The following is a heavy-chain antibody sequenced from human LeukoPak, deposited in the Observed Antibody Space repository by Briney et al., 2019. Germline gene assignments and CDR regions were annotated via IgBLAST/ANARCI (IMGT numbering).Heavy chain of an antibody. J-gene: IGHJ4*02. CDR3: ARDGGIAAAGTLPGGY. D-gene: IGHD6-13*01. CDR2: IIPILGIA. CDR1: GGTFSSYA. V-gene: IGHV1-69*04. Sequence: ASVTVSCKASGGTFSSYAISWVRQAPGQGLEWMGRIIPILGIANYAQKFQGRVTITADKSTSTAYMELSSLRSEDTAVYYCARDGGIAAAGTLPGGYWGQGTLVTVSS.